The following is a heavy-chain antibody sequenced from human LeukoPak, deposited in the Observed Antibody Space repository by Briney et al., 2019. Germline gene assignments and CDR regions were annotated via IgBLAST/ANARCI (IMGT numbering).Heavy chain of an antibody. J-gene: IGHJ4*02. Sequence: GGSLRLSCAASGFTVSSNYMSWVRLAPGKGLEWVSVIYSGGSTYYADSVKGRFTISRDNSKNTLYLQMNSLRAEDTAVYYCARPPQGYSSGWYYFDYWGQGTLVTVSS. CDR2: IYSGGST. CDR1: GFTVSSNY. V-gene: IGHV3-53*01. D-gene: IGHD6-19*01. CDR3: ARPPQGYSSGWYYFDY.